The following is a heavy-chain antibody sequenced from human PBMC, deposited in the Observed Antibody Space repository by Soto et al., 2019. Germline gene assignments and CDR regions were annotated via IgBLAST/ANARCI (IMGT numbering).Heavy chain of an antibody. J-gene: IGHJ4*02. D-gene: IGHD1-26*01. Sequence: QVQLQQSGAGLLKPSETLSLTCDVYGGSFSDYIWTWIRQTPGKGLQWIGQINHSGSANYNPSLKRRFTISVHPSGSQFSLALSSVAAADTAVYYCARGLISGSHYSGGWYYFDSWGQGTQVTVSS. CDR1: GGSFSDYI. V-gene: IGHV4-34*01. CDR3: ARGLISGSHYSGGWYYFDS. CDR2: INHSGSA.